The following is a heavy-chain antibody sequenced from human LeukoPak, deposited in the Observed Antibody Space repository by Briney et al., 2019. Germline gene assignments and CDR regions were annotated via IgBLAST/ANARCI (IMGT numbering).Heavy chain of an antibody. J-gene: IGHJ4*02. V-gene: IGHV4-59*01. CDR3: ARESWHYYERSGSYYFDY. D-gene: IGHD3-22*01. CDR2: IYYSGST. CDR1: GGSISSYY. Sequence: PSETLSLTCTVSGGSISSYYWSWIRQPPGKGLEGIGYIYYSGSTNYNPSLMSRVPIAVDTSKNQFSLKLSSVTAADTAVYYCARESWHYYERSGSYYFDYLGQGTLVAVSS.